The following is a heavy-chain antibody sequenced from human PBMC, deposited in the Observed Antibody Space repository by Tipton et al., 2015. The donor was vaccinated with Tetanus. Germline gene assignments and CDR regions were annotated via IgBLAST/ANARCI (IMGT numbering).Heavy chain of an antibody. D-gene: IGHD5-24*01. V-gene: IGHV4-30-2*01. CDR2: TYHTEGT. CDR3: ARAPYNSPGKYFFDY. Sequence: LRLSCGVSGVSIKNGGYSWSWIRQPPGKGLEWIGYTYHTEGTYYNPSFKSRVTVSVDRSNNQFSLEMTSVTAADTAVYFCARAPYNSPGKYFFDYWGQGILVTVSS. J-gene: IGHJ4*02. CDR1: GVSIKNGGYS.